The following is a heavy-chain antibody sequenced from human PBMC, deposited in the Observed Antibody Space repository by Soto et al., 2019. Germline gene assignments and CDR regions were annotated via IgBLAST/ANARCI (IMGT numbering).Heavy chain of an antibody. V-gene: IGHV4-30-2*01. D-gene: IGHD3-10*01. J-gene: IGHJ5*02. Sequence: SETLSLTCAVSGGSISSGGYSWSWIRQPPGKGLEWIGYIYHSGSTYYNPSLKSRVTISVDRSKNQFSLKLSSVTAADTAVYYCARGGYYGSGSYWALGWFDPWGQGTLVTVSS. CDR2: IYHSGST. CDR3: ARGGYYGSGSYWALGWFDP. CDR1: GGSISSGGYS.